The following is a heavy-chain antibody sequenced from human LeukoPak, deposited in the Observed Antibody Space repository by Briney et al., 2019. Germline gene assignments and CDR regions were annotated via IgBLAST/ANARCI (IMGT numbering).Heavy chain of an antibody. D-gene: IGHD4-17*01. Sequence: GGSLRLSCAASGFTFDDYAMHWVRQAPGKGLERVSAISISGSKTYYADSVKGRFTISRDNSKNTLYLQMNSLRAEDTAVYYCANEIRPNDYWGQGTQVTVSS. V-gene: IGHV3-23*01. CDR3: ANEIRPNDY. J-gene: IGHJ4*02. CDR2: ISISGSKT. CDR1: GFTFDDYA.